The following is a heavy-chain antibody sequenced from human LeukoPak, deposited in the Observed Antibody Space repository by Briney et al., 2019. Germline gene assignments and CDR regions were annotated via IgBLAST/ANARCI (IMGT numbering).Heavy chain of an antibody. Sequence: ASVKVSCKASGYTFTSYGISWVRQAPGQGLEWMGWISAYNGNTNYAQKRQGRVTMTTDTSTSTAYMELRSLRSDDTAVYYCARVLCTNGVCNYSYHGMDVWGQGTTVTVSS. D-gene: IGHD2-8*01. CDR2: ISAYNGNT. J-gene: IGHJ6*02. CDR1: GYTFTSYG. V-gene: IGHV1-18*01. CDR3: ARVLCTNGVCNYSYHGMDV.